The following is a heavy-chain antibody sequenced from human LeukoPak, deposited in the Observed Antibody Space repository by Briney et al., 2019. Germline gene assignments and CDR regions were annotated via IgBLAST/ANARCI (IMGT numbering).Heavy chain of an antibody. V-gene: IGHV1-69*13. CDR2: ITPMFGTA. D-gene: IGHD3-22*01. CDR3: VRDGSYYDSSGYYYLY. CDR1: GGTFSSYA. Sequence: SVKDSCKASGGTFSSYAISWVRQAPGQGLEWMGGITPMFGTANYAQKFQGRVTITADESTSTAYMELSSLRSEDTAVYYCVRDGSYYDSSGYYYLYWGQGTLVTVSS. J-gene: IGHJ4*02.